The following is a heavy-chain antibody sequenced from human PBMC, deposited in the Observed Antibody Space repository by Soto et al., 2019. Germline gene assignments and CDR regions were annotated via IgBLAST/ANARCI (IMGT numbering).Heavy chain of an antibody. J-gene: IGHJ4*02. CDR2: VWYDGTDK. Sequence: GGSLRLSCAASGFPFSTYAMYWVRQAPGKGLEWVAVVWYDGTDKNYADSVKGRFTISRDNSKSTLYLQMDHLRVEDTGVYHCARTDCSSSDCPRDLVGAVTMDYWGQGTPVTVSS. CDR1: GFPFSTYA. D-gene: IGHD2-2*01. V-gene: IGHV3-33*07. CDR3: ARTDCSSSDCPRDLVGAVTMDY.